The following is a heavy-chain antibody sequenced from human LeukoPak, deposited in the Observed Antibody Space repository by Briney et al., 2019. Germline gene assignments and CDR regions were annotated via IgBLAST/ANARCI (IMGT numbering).Heavy chain of an antibody. Sequence: SETLSLTCTVSGGSIGSSSYYWGWIRQPPGKGLEWIGSIYYSGSTYYNPSLKSRVTISVDTSKNQFSLKLSSVTAADTAVYYCASDYGDYTSPFDYWGQGTLVTVSS. CDR2: IYYSGST. J-gene: IGHJ4*02. CDR3: ASDYGDYTSPFDY. D-gene: IGHD4-17*01. CDR1: GGSIGSSSYY. V-gene: IGHV4-39*01.